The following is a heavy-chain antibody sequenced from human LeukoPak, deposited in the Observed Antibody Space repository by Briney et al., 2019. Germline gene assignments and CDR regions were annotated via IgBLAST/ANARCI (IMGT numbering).Heavy chain of an antibody. D-gene: IGHD4-17*01. J-gene: IGHJ4*02. CDR2: ISYDGSNK. V-gene: IGHV3-30*04. CDR1: GFTFSSYA. CDR3: AKGIYGDYRRGFDY. Sequence: GGSLRLSCAASGFTFSSYAMHWVRQAPGKGLEWVAVISYDGSNKYYADSVKGRFTISRDNSKNTLYLQMNSLRAEDTAVYYCAKGIYGDYRRGFDYWGQGTLVTVSS.